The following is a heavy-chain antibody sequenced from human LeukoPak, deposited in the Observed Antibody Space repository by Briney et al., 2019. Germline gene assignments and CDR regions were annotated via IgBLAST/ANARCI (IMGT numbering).Heavy chain of an antibody. D-gene: IGHD5-24*01. CDR2: INPNSGGT. CDR1: GYTFTGHY. Sequence: GASVKVSCKAAGYTFTGHYLHWVRQAPGQGLEWMGWINPNSGGTKYAQILQGRVTMTGDTTISTAYMELSRLTSDDTAVYYCARARVEMATIGYFDYWGQGTLVTVSS. CDR3: ARARVEMATIGYFDY. J-gene: IGHJ4*02. V-gene: IGHV1-2*02.